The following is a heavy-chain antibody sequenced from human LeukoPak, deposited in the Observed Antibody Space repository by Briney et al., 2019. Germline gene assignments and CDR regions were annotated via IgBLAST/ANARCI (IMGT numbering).Heavy chain of an antibody. Sequence: SETLSLTCAVYGGSFSGYYWSWIRQPPGKGLEWIGEINHSGSTNYNPSLRSRVTISVDTSKNQFSLKLSSVTAADTAVYYCASQYSGSPSDYWGQGTPVTVSS. CDR2: INHSGST. J-gene: IGHJ4*02. CDR1: GGSFSGYY. D-gene: IGHD1-26*01. V-gene: IGHV4-34*01. CDR3: ASQYSGSPSDY.